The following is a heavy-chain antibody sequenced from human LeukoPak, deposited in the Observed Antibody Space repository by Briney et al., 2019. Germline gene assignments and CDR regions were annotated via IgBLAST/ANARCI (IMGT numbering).Heavy chain of an antibody. CDR2: IKEDASEK. Sequence: GGSLRLSCAASGFTFSSYWMAWVRQAPGKGLEWVANIKEDASEKYYVDSVKGRFAISRDNAKNSLYLQTNSLRAEDTAVYHCARDNGGSLDNWGQGTLVTVSS. J-gene: IGHJ4*02. CDR1: GFTFSSYW. V-gene: IGHV3-7*04. D-gene: IGHD4-23*01. CDR3: ARDNGGSLDN.